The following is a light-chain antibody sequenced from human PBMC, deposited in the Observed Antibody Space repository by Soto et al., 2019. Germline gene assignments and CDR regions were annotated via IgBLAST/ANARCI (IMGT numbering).Light chain of an antibody. V-gene: IGKV3-11*01. CDR2: DAS. CDR3: QQRGNWPPTWT. J-gene: IGKJ1*01. Sequence: EIVLTQSPATLSLTPGERATLSCRSIQNIGYYLAGYQEKPAQDPRLLIFDASIRATGIPARFSGSWSGTDFTLTINGMEPEDSAVYYCQQRGNWPPTWTFGQGTKVDI. CDR1: QNIGYY.